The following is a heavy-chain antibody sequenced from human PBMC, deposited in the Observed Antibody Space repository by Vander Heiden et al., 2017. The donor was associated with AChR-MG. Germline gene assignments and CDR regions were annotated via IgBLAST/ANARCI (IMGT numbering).Heavy chain of an antibody. Sequence: QVQLQQWGAGLLKPSETLSLTCAVYGGSFSGYYWSWIRQPPGKGLEWIGEINHSGSTNYNPSIKSRVTISVDTSKNQFSLKLSSVTAAVTAVYYCARRRAPYYYYGMDVWGQGTTVTVSS. CDR3: ARRRAPYYYYGMDV. J-gene: IGHJ6*02. V-gene: IGHV4-34*01. CDR2: INHSGST. CDR1: GGSFSGYY.